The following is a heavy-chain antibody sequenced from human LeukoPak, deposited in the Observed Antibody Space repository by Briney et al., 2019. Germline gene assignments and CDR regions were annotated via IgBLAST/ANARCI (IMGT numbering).Heavy chain of an antibody. V-gene: IGHV4-59*01. CDR2: IYYSGST. CDR3: AGEGDYWHRFDY. CDR1: GGSISSYY. Sequence: SETLSLTCTVSGGSISSYYWSWIRQPPGKGLEWIGYIYYSGSTNYNPSLKSRVTISVDTSKNQFSLKLTSVTAADTAVYYCAGEGDYWHRFDYWGQGTQVTVSS. J-gene: IGHJ4*02. D-gene: IGHD4-17*01.